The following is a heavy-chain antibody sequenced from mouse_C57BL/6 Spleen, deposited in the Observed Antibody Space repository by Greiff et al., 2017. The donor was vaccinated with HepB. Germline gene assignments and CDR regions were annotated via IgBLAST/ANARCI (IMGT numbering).Heavy chain of an antibody. J-gene: IGHJ1*03. CDR2: IYPRDGST. D-gene: IGHD1-1*01. CDR1: GYTFTSYD. CDR3: AIRAYYYGSSAYWYFDV. V-gene: IGHV1-85*01. Sequence: QVQLQQSGPELVKPGASVKLSCKASGYTFTSYDINWVKQRPGQGLEWIGWIYPRDGSTKYNEKFKGKATLTVDTSSSKAYMELHSLPSEDSAVYFCAIRAYYYGSSAYWYFDVWGTGTTVTVSS.